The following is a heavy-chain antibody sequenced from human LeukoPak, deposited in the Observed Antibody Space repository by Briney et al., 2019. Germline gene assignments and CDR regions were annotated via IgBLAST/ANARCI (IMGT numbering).Heavy chain of an antibody. V-gene: IGHV4-34*01. CDR3: ARGIRYPDY. J-gene: IGHJ4*02. Sequence: SETLSLTCAVYGGSFSSYYWSWIRQPPGKGLEWIGEINHSGSTNYNPSLKSRVTISVDTSKNQFSLKLSSVTAADTAVYYCARGIRYPDYWGQGTLVTVSS. CDR1: GGSFSSYY. D-gene: IGHD3-9*01. CDR2: INHSGST.